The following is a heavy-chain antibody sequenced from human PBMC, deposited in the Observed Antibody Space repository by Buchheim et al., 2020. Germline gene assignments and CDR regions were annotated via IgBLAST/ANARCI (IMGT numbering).Heavy chain of an antibody. D-gene: IGHD5-24*01. CDR1: GFIFSNYW. J-gene: IGHJ4*02. V-gene: IGHV3-74*01. CDR3: ARGGGSGKLDY. CDR2: IYSDRTNT. Sequence: EVQLVESGGGLVQPGGSLRLSCAASGFIFSNYWMHWVRQAPGKGLVWVSLIYSDRTNTNYADSVKGRITISRDNAKSTLYLQMNSLRAEDTAVYYCARGGGSGKLDYWGQG.